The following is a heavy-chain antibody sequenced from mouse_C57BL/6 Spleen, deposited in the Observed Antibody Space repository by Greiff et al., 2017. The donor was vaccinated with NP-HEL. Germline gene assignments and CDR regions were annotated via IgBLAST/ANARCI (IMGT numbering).Heavy chain of an antibody. V-gene: IGHV1-55*01. D-gene: IGHD2-4*01. CDR2: IYPGSGST. J-gene: IGHJ4*01. CDR3: ARWYDYEATHYAMDY. CDR1: GYTFTSYW. Sequence: QVQLQQPGAELVKPGASVKMSCKASGYTFTSYWITWVKQRPGQGLEWIGDIYPGSGSTNYNEKFKSKATLTVDTSSSTAYMQLSSLTSEDSAVYYCARWYDYEATHYAMDYWGQGTSVTVSS.